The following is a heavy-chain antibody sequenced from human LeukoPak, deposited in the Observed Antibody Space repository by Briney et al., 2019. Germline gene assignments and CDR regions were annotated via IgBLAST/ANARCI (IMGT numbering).Heavy chain of an antibody. J-gene: IGHJ5*02. CDR3: VRSQHSFFNWFDP. CDR1: GCSISSGYY. CDR2: IYHSGST. D-gene: IGHD5-18*01. Sequence: PSETLSLTCAVSGCSISSGYYWGWIRQPPGKGLEWIGSIYHSGSTYYNPSLKSRVTISVDTSKNQFSLKLSSLTAADTAVYYCVRSQHSFFNWFDPWGQGTLVTVSS. V-gene: IGHV4-38-2*01.